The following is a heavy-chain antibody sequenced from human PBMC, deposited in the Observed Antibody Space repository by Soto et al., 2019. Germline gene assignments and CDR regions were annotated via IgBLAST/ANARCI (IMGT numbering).Heavy chain of an antibody. D-gene: IGHD3-10*01. J-gene: IGHJ5*02. Sequence: QVQLQESGPGLVKPSETLSLTCTVSGDSVSSATYYWSWIRQPPGKALEWIGSIYYSGSTNYNPSLRSRVIMSVDTSKTQSSRNLGSVTAADTAGNYWARDRGPANKQTGPAPWAQETRFTFSS. CDR3: ARDRGPANKQTGPAP. CDR2: IYYSGST. V-gene: IGHV4-61*01. CDR1: GDSVSSATYY.